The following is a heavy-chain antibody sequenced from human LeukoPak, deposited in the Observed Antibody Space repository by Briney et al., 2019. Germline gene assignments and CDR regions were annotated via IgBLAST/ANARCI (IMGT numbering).Heavy chain of an antibody. CDR1: GFTFSSYW. Sequence: PGGSLRLSCAASGFTFSSYWMHWVRQAPGKGLVWVSRINSDGSTTSYADSVKGRFTISRDSAKNTLYLQMNSLRAEDTAVYYCARALDCNATTCPRAFHYWGQGTLVTVSS. J-gene: IGHJ4*02. CDR2: INSDGSTT. D-gene: IGHD2-2*01. CDR3: ARALDCNATTCPRAFHY. V-gene: IGHV3-74*01.